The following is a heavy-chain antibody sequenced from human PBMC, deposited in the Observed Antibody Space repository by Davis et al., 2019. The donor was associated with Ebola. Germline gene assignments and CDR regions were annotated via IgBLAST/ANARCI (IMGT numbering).Heavy chain of an antibody. CDR3: ATANRAISGY. D-gene: IGHD2-2*02. Sequence: GGSLRLSCAASGFTFSSYSMNWVRQAPGKGLEWVSSINTGSNYIFYADLVKGRFTISRDNAKNSVYLQMNSLRAEDTAVYYCATANRAISGYGGQGTLVSVSS. V-gene: IGHV3-21*01. CDR1: GFTFSSYS. CDR2: INTGSNYI. J-gene: IGHJ4*02.